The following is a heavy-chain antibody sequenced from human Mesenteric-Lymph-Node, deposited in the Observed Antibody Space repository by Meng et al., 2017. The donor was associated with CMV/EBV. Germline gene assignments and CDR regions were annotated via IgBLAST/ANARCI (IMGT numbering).Heavy chain of an antibody. D-gene: IGHD3-16*01. CDR3: ARVQGLRVYKGLDV. V-gene: IGHV3-21*01. CDR1: GFTFSNYI. CDR2: INVNNTYI. J-gene: IGHJ6*02. Sequence: GESLKISCTASGFTFSNYIMNWVRQAPGKGLEWVSSINVNNTYIYHVDSMRGRFTISRDDARSTLYQQMNSLRAEDTAVYYCARVQGLRVYKGLDVWGPGTTVTVSS.